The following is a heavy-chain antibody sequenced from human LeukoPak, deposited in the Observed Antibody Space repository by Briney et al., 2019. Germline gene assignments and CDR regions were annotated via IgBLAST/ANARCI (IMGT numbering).Heavy chain of an antibody. CDR3: RVGATTYYYYMDV. CDR1: GGSISTFY. V-gene: IGHV4-59*12. CDR2: IYYTGST. D-gene: IGHD1-26*01. Sequence: PSETLSLTCTVSGGSISTFYWSWIRQPAGKGLEWIGYIYYTGSTNYNPSLKSRVTISVDTSKNQFSLKLSSVTAADTAVYYCRVGATTYYYYMDVWGKGTTVTVSS. J-gene: IGHJ6*03.